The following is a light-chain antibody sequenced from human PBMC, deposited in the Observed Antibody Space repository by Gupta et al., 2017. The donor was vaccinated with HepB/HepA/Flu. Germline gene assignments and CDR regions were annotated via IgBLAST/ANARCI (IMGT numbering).Light chain of an antibody. CDR3: QQHYGTSPT. CDR1: QSILYSSNNKNY. V-gene: IGKV4-1*01. Sequence: DIVMTQSPDSLAVSLGEKATINCKSSQSILYSSNNKNYLAWYQQKPGQPPKLLIYWASTRESGVPDQFSGSGSGTDFTLSISSLQAEDVAVYYCQQHYGTSPTFGQGTKVEIK. CDR2: WAS. J-gene: IGKJ1*01.